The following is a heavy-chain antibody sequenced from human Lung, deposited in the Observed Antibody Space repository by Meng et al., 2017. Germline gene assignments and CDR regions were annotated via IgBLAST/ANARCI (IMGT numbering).Heavy chain of an antibody. V-gene: IGHV1-46*01. D-gene: IGHD6-19*01. CDR1: GYTFTSYY. Sequence: SVKVSCKASGYTFTSYYMHWVRQAHGQGLEWMGIINPSGGSTSYAQKFQGRVTMTRDTSTRTVYMELSSLRSEDTAVYYCARDLAAVAGFDYWGQGTLVTVSS. J-gene: IGHJ4*02. CDR3: ARDLAAVAGFDY. CDR2: INPSGGST.